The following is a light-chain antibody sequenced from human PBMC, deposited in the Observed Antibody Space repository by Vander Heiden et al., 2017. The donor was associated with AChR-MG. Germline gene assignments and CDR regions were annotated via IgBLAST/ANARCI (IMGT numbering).Light chain of an antibody. J-gene: IGLJ3*02. CDR1: SSNIGGGYD. CDR2: GNY. Sequence: QSVLTQPPSVSGALGQRVTISCTGSSSNIGGGYDVHWYQQRPGTAPKLLIYGNYNRPSGVPDRFSGSRSGASATLAITELQAEDEADYYCQAYDSSLKVFGGGTKLSGL. V-gene: IGLV1-40*01. CDR3: QAYDSSLKV.